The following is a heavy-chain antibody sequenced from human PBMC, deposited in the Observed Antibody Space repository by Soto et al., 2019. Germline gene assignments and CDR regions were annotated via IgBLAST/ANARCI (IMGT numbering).Heavy chain of an antibody. D-gene: IGHD6-6*01. J-gene: IGHJ3*02. CDR3: ARSERLQLVLLLYSAVDDFDT. V-gene: IGHV5-51*01. Sequence: GESLKISCKGSGYRFTSYWIGWVRQMPGKGLEWMGIIYPGDSDTRYSPSFQGQVTISADKSISTAYLQWSSLKASNTAMFYCARSERLQLVLLLYSAVDDFDTWGHGTTVTVS. CDR2: IYPGDSDT. CDR1: GYRFTSYW.